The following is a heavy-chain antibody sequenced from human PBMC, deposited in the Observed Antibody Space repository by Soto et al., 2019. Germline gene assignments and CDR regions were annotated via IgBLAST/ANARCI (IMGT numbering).Heavy chain of an antibody. D-gene: IGHD3-3*01. CDR2: IYYSGST. CDR1: GGSISSGDYY. CDR3: ARDRSLIYDFWSGYYTPKDYGMDV. V-gene: IGHV4-30-4*01. J-gene: IGHJ6*02. Sequence: SETLSLTCTVSGGSISSGDYYWSWIRQPPGKGLEWIGYIYYSGSTYYNPSLKSRVTISVDTSKNQFSLKLSSVTAADTAVYYCARDRSLIYDFWSGYYTPKDYGMDVWGQGTTVTVSS.